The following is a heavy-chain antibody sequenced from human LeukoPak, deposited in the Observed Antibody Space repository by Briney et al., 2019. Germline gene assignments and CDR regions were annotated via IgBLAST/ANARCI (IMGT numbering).Heavy chain of an antibody. CDR2: IAGSGGDI. CDR3: AKGRSASSYSALDH. V-gene: IGHV3-23*01. Sequence: VQPGGSLRLSCAASGFTFSNYGMTWVRQAAGKGLEWVSVIAGSGGDIFYAGSVKGRFTISRDNSKNTLYLQMDSLRVEDTAVYICAKGRSASSYSALDHWGQGTRVTVSS. CDR1: GFTFSNYG. D-gene: IGHD2-15*01. J-gene: IGHJ4*02.